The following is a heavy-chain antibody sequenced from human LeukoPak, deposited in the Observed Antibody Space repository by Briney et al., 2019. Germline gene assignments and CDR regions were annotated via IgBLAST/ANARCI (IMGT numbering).Heavy chain of an antibody. CDR3: ASEQSGYYFDH. V-gene: IGHV4-34*01. J-gene: IGHJ4*02. D-gene: IGHD6-19*01. CDR1: GGSFSGYY. CDR2: INHSGST. Sequence: SETLSLTCAVYGGSFSGYYWSWIRQPPGKGLEWIGEINHSGSTNYNPSLKSRVTISVDTSKNQFSLKLSSVTAADTAVYYCASEQSGYYFDHWGQGTLVTVSS.